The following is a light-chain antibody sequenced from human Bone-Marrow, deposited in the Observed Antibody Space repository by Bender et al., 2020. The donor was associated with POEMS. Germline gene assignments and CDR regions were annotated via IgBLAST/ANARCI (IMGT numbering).Light chain of an antibody. V-gene: IGLV3-21*02. CDR3: QVWDSSSNHHVV. Sequence: SYVLTQPPSVSVAPGQTATITCGGENIKSKSVHWYQQRPGQAPVLVVYDNSDRPSGIPERFSGSNSGNTATLTIGRVEAGDEADYYCQVWDSSSNHHVVFGGGTKLTVL. J-gene: IGLJ2*01. CDR2: DNS. CDR1: NIKSKS.